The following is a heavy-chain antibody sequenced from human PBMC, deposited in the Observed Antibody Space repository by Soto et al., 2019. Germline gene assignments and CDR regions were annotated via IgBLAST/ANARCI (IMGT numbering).Heavy chain of an antibody. J-gene: IGHJ4*02. D-gene: IGHD6-13*01. V-gene: IGHV3-23*01. CDR1: GFTFNSYS. CDR3: AKDGYSSSSWAFDC. CDR2: ITVSGATT. Sequence: LRLSCAASGFTFNSYSMSWVRQAPGKGLEWVSGITVSGATTSYADSVKGRFTISRDNSKNTLFLQMNSLRAEDTAVYYCAKDGYSSSSWAFDCWGQGIQVTVSS.